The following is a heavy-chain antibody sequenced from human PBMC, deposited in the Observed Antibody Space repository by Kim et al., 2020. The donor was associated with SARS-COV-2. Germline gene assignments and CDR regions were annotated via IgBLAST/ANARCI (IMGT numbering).Heavy chain of an antibody. Sequence: GGSLRLSCTASGFSVRDNYLSWVRQAPGKGLEWVSVLYSAGSTFYTESVKGRFTISRDDSKNTLYLQMHSLRAEDTAVYYCARHYYDGSVYYYDGNTDWYFDLWGRGTLVTVAS. CDR3: ARHYYDGSVYYYDGNTDWYFDL. D-gene: IGHD3-22*01. V-gene: IGHV3-66*04. CDR1: GFSVRDNY. J-gene: IGHJ2*01. CDR2: LYSAGST.